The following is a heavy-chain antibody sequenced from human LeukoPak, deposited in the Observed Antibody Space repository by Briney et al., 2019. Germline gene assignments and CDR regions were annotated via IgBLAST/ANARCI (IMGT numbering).Heavy chain of an antibody. V-gene: IGHV4-38-2*01. Sequence: PSETLSLTCAVSGYSISSGYYWGWIRQPPGKGLEWIGIIYHSGSTYYNPSLKSRVTISVDTSKNQFSLKLISVTAADTSVYYCARLIGMDVWGKGTTVTVSS. CDR2: IYHSGST. CDR1: GYSISSGYY. CDR3: ARLIGMDV. J-gene: IGHJ6*04.